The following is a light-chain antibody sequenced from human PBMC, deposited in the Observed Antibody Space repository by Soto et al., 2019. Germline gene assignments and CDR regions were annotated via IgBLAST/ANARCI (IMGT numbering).Light chain of an antibody. CDR1: QSVSSRY. CDR3: QHYRSSGYT. Sequence: EIVLTQSPGTLSLSPGERSTLSCRASQSVSSRYSAWYQQKPGQAPRLLIYGASSRATGIPDRFSGSGSGTDFTLTISRLEPEDCAVSYCQHYRSSGYTTGHGTKLEIK. J-gene: IGKJ2*01. CDR2: GAS. V-gene: IGKV3-20*01.